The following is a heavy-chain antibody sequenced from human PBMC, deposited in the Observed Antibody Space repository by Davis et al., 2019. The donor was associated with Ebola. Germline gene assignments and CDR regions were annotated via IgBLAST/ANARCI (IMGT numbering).Heavy chain of an antibody. CDR3: AKSQFWTPYYFDY. D-gene: IGHD3/OR15-3a*01. J-gene: IGHJ4*02. Sequence: PGGSLRLSCAASGFAFSNYAMSWVRQAPGKGLEWVSAMSGSAGGTYYADSVKGRFTISRDNSKNMLYLQMNSLRAEDTAVYYCAKSQFWTPYYFDYWGQGTLVTVSS. V-gene: IGHV3-23*01. CDR2: MSGSAGGT. CDR1: GFAFSNYA.